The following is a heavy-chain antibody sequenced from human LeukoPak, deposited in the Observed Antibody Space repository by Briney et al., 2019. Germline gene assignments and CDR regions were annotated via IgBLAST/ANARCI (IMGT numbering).Heavy chain of an antibody. CDR2: IKSKTDGGTT. V-gene: IGHV3-15*01. Sequence: KNGGSLRLSCAPSRITFTNAWRSKVRQAPGKGLEWVGRIKSKTDGGTTDYAAPVKGRSTISRDYSKNTLYLQMNSLKTEDTAVYYCTTDRFLWGQGTLVTVSS. J-gene: IGHJ4*02. CDR3: TTDRFL. D-gene: IGHD2/OR15-2a*01. CDR1: RITFTNAW.